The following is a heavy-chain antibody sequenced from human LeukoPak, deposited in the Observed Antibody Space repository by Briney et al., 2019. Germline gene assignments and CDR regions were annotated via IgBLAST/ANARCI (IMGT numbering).Heavy chain of an antibody. CDR1: GYTFTSYC. CDR3: ARSPGIAAAGLLDY. J-gene: IGHJ4*02. Sequence: GSSVKVSCKASGYTFTSYCMHWVRQPPGQGLELVGIINPSGDSTSYAQKFQGRVTMTRDTPTSTVYMELSSLRSEDTPVYSCARSPGIAAAGLLDYWGQGTPVTVSS. D-gene: IGHD6-13*01. V-gene: IGHV1-46*01. CDR2: INPSGDST.